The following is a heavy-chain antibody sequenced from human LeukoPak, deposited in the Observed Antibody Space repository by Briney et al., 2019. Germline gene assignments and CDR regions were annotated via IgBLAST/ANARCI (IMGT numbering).Heavy chain of an antibody. CDR3: ANPPTVTKTRFDS. J-gene: IGHJ5*01. V-gene: IGHV3-48*01. CDR2: ISSSSSTI. Sequence: GGSLRLSCAASGLTISSYSMNWVRQAPGKGLQWVSYISSSSSTIYYADSVKGRFTISRDNSKNTLYLQMNSLRAEDTAVYYCANPPTVTKTRFDSWGQGTLVTVSS. CDR1: GLTISSYS. D-gene: IGHD4-17*01.